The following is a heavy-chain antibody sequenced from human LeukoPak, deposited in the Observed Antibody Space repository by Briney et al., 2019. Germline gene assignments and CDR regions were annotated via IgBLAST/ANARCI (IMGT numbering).Heavy chain of an antibody. V-gene: IGHV4-31*03. J-gene: IGHJ4*02. CDR3: ARDSSTSGIDY. D-gene: IGHD2-2*01. CDR2: IYYSGST. Sequence: SQTLSLTCTVSGGSISSGGYYWSWIRQHPGKGLEWIGYIYYSGSTYYNPSLKSRVTISVDTSKNQFSLKLSPVTAADTAVYYCARDSSTSGIDYWGQGTLVTVSS. CDR1: GGSISSGGYY.